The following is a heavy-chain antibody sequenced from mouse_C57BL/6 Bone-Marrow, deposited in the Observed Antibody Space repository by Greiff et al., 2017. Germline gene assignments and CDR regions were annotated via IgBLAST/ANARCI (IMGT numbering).Heavy chain of an antibody. J-gene: IGHJ2*01. Sequence: QVQLKESGPGILQSSQTLSLTCPFSGFSLSTSGMGVSWIRQPSGKGLEWLAHIYWDDDKRSNPSLKSRLTISKDTSRNQVFLKITSVDTADTATYYCARSYYRSPYYFDYRRQCTTPPVSS. V-gene: IGHV8-12*01. CDR2: IYWDDDK. CDR1: GFSLSTSGMG. CDR3: ARSYYRSPYYFDY. D-gene: IGHD1-1*01.